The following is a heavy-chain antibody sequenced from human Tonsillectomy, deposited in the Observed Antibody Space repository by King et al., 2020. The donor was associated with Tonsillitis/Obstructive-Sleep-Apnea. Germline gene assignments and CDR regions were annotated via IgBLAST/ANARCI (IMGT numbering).Heavy chain of an antibody. Sequence: QLQESGPGLVKTSETLSLTCTVSGGSVSSGSYYWSWIRQPPGKGLEWIGHIYYSGSTNYNPSLKSRVTILVDTSKNQFSLKLSSVTAADTAVYYCAAQTLDFWSGNYYLDYWGQGTLVTVSS. D-gene: IGHD3-3*01. V-gene: IGHV4-61*01. CDR1: GGSVSSGSYY. CDR2: IYYSGST. J-gene: IGHJ4*02. CDR3: AAQTLDFWSGNYYLDY.